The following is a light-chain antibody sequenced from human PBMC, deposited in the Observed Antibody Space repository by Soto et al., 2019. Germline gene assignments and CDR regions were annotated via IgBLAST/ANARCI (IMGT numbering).Light chain of an antibody. V-gene: IGKV1-5*03. J-gene: IGKJ1*01. Sequence: GSVGDRVTITCRASQTISSWLAWYQQKPGKAPKLLIYKASSLESGVPSRFSGSGSGTEFTLTISSLQPDDFATYYCQQYNSYWGTFGQGTKVDNK. CDR3: QQYNSYWGT. CDR2: KAS. CDR1: QTISSW.